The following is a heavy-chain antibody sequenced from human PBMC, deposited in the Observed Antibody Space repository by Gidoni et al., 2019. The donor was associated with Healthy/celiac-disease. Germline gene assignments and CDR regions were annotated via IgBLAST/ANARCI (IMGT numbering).Heavy chain of an antibody. D-gene: IGHD3-10*01. CDR3: AKDRSYYGSGGEGFDY. Sequence: EVQLVESGGGLVQTGRSLRLSCAASGFTFDEYAMHWVRQAPGKGLEWVSGISWNSGSIGYADSVKGRFTISRDNAKNSLYLQMNSLRAEDTALYYCAKDRSYYGSGGEGFDYWGQGTLVTVSS. V-gene: IGHV3-9*01. CDR1: GFTFDEYA. J-gene: IGHJ4*02. CDR2: ISWNSGSI.